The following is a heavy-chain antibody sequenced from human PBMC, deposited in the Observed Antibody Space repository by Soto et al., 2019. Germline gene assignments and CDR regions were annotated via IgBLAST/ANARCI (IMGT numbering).Heavy chain of an antibody. V-gene: IGHV4-31*03. CDR1: GGSISSGGYY. CDR3: ARGRSVEWLRYYYYYYMDV. Sequence: SEILSLTCTVSGGSISSGGYYWSWIRQHPGKGLEWIGYIYYSGSTYYNPSLKSRVTISVDTSKNQFSLKLSSVTAADTAVYYCARGRSVEWLRYYYYYYMDVWGKGTTVTVSS. J-gene: IGHJ6*03. CDR2: IYYSGST. D-gene: IGHD5-12*01.